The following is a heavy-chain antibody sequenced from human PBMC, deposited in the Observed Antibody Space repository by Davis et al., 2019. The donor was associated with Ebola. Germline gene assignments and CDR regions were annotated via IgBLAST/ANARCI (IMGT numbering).Heavy chain of an antibody. Sequence: GESLKISCAASGFTFSDYYMSWIRQAPGKGLEWVSYISSSGSTIYYADSVKGRFTISRDNAKNSLYLQMNSLRAEDTAVYYCARGPKGYYYGMDVWGQGTTVTVSS. V-gene: IGHV3-11*01. J-gene: IGHJ6*02. CDR1: GFTFSDYY. CDR3: ARGPKGYYYGMDV. CDR2: ISSSGSTI.